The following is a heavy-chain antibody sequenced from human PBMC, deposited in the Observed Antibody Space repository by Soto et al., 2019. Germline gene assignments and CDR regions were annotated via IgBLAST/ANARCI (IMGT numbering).Heavy chain of an antibody. CDR3: ARDKMVRGAKSSGMDV. Sequence: XETLSLTCTVAGGSISSYYWSWIRKPPGKGLEWIGYIYYSGSTNYNPSLKSRVTISVDTSKNQFSLKLSSVTAADTAVYYCARDKMVRGAKSSGMDVWGQGNTVTVSS. V-gene: IGHV4-59*01. D-gene: IGHD3-10*01. CDR1: GGSISSYY. CDR2: IYYSGST. J-gene: IGHJ6*02.